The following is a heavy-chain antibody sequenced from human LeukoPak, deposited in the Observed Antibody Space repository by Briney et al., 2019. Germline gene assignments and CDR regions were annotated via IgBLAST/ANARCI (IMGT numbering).Heavy chain of an antibody. V-gene: IGHV4-38-2*02. CDR2: IYHSGST. Sequence: PSETLSLTCTVSGYSISSGYYWGWIRQPPGKGLEWIGSIYHSGSTYYNPSLKSRVTISVDKSKNQFSLKLSSVTAADTAVYYCARRQDHGYMDVWGKGTTVTVSS. CDR3: ARRQDHGYMDV. CDR1: GYSISSGYY. J-gene: IGHJ6*03.